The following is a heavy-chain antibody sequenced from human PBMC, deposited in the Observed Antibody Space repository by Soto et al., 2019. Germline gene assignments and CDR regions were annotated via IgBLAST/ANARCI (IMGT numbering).Heavy chain of an antibody. CDR3: ARDSEGYCSGGSCYFPYAFDI. CDR1: GGSISSYY. Sequence: QVQLQESGPGLVKPSETLSLTCTVSGGSISSYYWSWIRQPPGKGLEWIGYIYYSGSTNYNPSLTSRVTISVDTSKNQFSLKLSSVTAADTAVYYCARDSEGYCSGGSCYFPYAFDIWGQGTMVTVSS. D-gene: IGHD2-15*01. CDR2: IYYSGST. J-gene: IGHJ3*02. V-gene: IGHV4-59*01.